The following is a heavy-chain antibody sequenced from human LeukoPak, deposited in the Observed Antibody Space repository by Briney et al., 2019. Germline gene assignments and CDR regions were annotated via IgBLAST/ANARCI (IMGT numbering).Heavy chain of an antibody. V-gene: IGHV3-23*01. CDR2: ISGSGGST. Sequence: PGGSLRLSCAASGFTFSSYAMSWVRQAPGKGLEWVSAISGSGGSTYYADSAKGRFTISRDNSKTTLYLQMNNLRVEDTAVYYCAKDSYGSGFDYWGQGTLVTVSS. D-gene: IGHD3-10*01. CDR1: GFTFSSYA. J-gene: IGHJ4*02. CDR3: AKDSYGSGFDY.